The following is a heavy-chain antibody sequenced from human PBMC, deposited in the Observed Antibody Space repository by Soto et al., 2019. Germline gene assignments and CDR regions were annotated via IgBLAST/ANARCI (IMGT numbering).Heavy chain of an antibody. D-gene: IGHD2-15*01. J-gene: IGHJ4*02. CDR2: MNSDGSST. V-gene: IGHV3-74*01. CDR1: GFTLSSYW. Sequence: EVQLVESGGGLVQPGESLRLSCAVSGFTLSSYWMHWVRQVPGKGLVWVSRMNSDGSSTSYADSVKGRFTISRDNAKNTLYLQMNSLRADDTGLYYCARVGCSGGSCIDYWGQRTLVTVTS. CDR3: ARVGCSGGSCIDY.